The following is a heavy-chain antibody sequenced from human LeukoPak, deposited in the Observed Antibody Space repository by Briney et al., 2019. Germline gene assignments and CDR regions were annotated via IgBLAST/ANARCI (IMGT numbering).Heavy chain of an antibody. J-gene: IGHJ4*02. CDR2: INHSGST. V-gene: IGHV4-34*01. Sequence: SETLSLTCAVYGGSFSGYYWSWIRQPPGKGLEWIGEINHSGSTNYNPSLKSRATISLDTSNNQFSLKFNSVTAADTAVYYCARALATMFFDYWGQGTLVTVST. D-gene: IGHD5-12*01. CDR3: ARALATMFFDY. CDR1: GGSFSGYY.